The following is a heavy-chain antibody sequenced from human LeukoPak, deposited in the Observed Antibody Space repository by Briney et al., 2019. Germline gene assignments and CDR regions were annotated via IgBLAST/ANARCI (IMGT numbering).Heavy chain of an antibody. J-gene: IGHJ4*02. D-gene: IGHD3-22*01. V-gene: IGHV3-23*01. CDR3: ARKSSSGYCFDY. CDR2: ISGSDGST. Sequence: GGSLRLSCAASGFSFSSFGMSWVRQAPGKGLEWVSRISGSDGSTDYADSVKGRFTISRDNAKNTLYLQMNSLRAEDTAVYYCARKSSSGYCFDYWGQGTLVTVSS. CDR1: GFSFSSFG.